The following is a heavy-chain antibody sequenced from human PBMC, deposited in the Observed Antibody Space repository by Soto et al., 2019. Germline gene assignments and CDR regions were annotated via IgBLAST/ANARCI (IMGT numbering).Heavy chain of an antibody. J-gene: IGHJ4*02. D-gene: IGHD3-22*01. CDR2: IKQDGSER. Sequence: EVQLVESGGGLVQPGGSLRLSCIASGFTFSNYWMSWVRQAPGKGPEWVANIKQDGSERYYVDSVKGRFTISRDNARNSLYLQMNRLRAEDTAMYYCVRGRGYYDSRGQGTLVTLSS. V-gene: IGHV3-7*01. CDR1: GFTFSNYW. CDR3: VRGRGYYDS.